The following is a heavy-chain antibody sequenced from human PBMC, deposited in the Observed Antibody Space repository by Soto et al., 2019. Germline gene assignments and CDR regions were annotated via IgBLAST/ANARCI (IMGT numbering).Heavy chain of an antibody. CDR1: GYTFTNFG. J-gene: IGHJ4*02. D-gene: IGHD4-17*01. CDR2: ISAHNGNT. CDR3: ARKSGGTTVTILDY. V-gene: IGHV1-18*01. Sequence: QVQLVQSGAEVKKPGASVKVSCKASGYTFTNFGITWVRQAPGQGLEWMGWISAHNGNTNYAQKFQGRVTMTTDTSTRTAYMELRSLRSGDTAVYYCARKSGGTTVTILDYWGQGTLVTVSS.